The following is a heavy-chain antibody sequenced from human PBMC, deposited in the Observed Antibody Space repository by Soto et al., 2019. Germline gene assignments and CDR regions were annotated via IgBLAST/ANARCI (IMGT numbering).Heavy chain of an antibody. Sequence: QVQLVESGGGVVQPGRSLRLSCAASGFTFSSYGMHWVRQAPGKGLEWVAVISYDGSNKYYADSVKGRFTISRDNSKNTLYLQMNSLRAEDTAVYYCAKDSNGDYYFDYWGQGTLVTVSS. D-gene: IGHD4-17*01. CDR2: ISYDGSNK. CDR1: GFTFSSYG. J-gene: IGHJ4*02. V-gene: IGHV3-30*18. CDR3: AKDSNGDYYFDY.